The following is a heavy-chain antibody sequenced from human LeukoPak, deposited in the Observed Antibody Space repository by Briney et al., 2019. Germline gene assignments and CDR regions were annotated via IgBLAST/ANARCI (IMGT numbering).Heavy chain of an antibody. D-gene: IGHD3-22*01. V-gene: IGHV4-39*01. J-gene: IGHJ4*02. Sequence: PSETLSLTCTASGGSISSSSYYWGWIRHPPGKGLEWIGSIYYSGSTYYTPSLKRRVTISVDTSKNQFSLKLSSVTAADTAVYYCARRTYYNDSSGYWDWGQGTLVTVSS. CDR2: IYYSGST. CDR1: GGSISSSSYY. CDR3: ARRTYYNDSSGYWD.